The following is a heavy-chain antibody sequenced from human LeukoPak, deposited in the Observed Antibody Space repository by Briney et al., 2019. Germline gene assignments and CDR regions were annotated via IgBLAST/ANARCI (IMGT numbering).Heavy chain of an antibody. J-gene: IGHJ5*02. Sequence: SETLSLTCTVSGGSISSSSYYWGWIRQLPGKGLEWIGSIYYSGTTYYNPSLKSRVTISVDTSKNQFSLKLSSVTAADTAVYYCARDLDNWNYVEGFDPWGQGTLVTVSS. D-gene: IGHD1-7*01. CDR3: ARDLDNWNYVEGFDP. V-gene: IGHV4-39*07. CDR2: IYYSGTT. CDR1: GGSISSSSYY.